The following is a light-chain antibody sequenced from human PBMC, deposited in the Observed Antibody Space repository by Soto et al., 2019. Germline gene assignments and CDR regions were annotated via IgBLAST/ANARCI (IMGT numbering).Light chain of an antibody. CDR2: AAS. J-gene: IGKJ1*01. CDR1: QYINTR. Sequence: EIVLTQSPGTLSLSPVERATLSCRASQYINTRLAWYQHRPGQAPRLLIYAASARATGIPARFSGSGSGTEFTLTISGLQSEDFGLYYCQQYNNWQTFGQGTKVDNK. CDR3: QQYNNWQT. V-gene: IGKV3-15*01.